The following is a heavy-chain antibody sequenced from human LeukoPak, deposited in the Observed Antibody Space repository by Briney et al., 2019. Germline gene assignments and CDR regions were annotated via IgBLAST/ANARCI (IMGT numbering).Heavy chain of an antibody. V-gene: IGHV1-18*01. CDR3: IRDAYSSSYYVY. Sequence: ASVKVSCKASGYSFTSYGISWVRQAPGQGLEWMGWISAYNGNTDYAQKVQGGVTMTTDTSTSTAYMEVRSLRYDDTAVYYCIRDAYSSSYYVYWGQGTLVTVSS. CDR1: GYSFTSYG. D-gene: IGHD6-13*01. J-gene: IGHJ4*02. CDR2: ISAYNGNT.